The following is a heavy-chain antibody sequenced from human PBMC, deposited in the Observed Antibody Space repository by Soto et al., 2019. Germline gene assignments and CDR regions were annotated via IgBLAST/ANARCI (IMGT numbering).Heavy chain of an antibody. J-gene: IGHJ5*02. Sequence: TSETLSLTCAVYGGSFSGYYWSWIRQPPGKGLEWIGEINHSGSTNYNPSLKSRVTISVDTSKNQFSLKLSSVTAADTAVYYCARGRAVSYGDPSAGFDPWGQGTLVTVSS. CDR3: ARGRAVSYGDPSAGFDP. CDR2: INHSGST. CDR1: GGSFSGYY. D-gene: IGHD4-17*01. V-gene: IGHV4-34*01.